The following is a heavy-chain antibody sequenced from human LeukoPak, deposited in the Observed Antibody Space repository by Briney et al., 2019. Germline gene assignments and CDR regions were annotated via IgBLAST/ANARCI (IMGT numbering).Heavy chain of an antibody. J-gene: IGHJ4*02. CDR1: GGSISSYY. CDR2: ISYSGSI. CDR3: AREMVRGARLFDY. Sequence: SETLSLTCTVSGGSISSYYWSWVRQPPGKGLEYIGYISYSGSINYDPSLKSRLTISLDTSKNQFYLKLSSVTAADTAVYYCAREMVRGARLFDYWGQGTLVTVSS. V-gene: IGHV4-59*12. D-gene: IGHD3-10*01.